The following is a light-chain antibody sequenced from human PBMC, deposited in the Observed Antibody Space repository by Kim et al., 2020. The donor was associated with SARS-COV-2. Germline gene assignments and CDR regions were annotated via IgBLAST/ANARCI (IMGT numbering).Light chain of an antibody. CDR1: QTVTSNY. J-gene: IGKJ3*01. CDR3: QQYATTLFT. V-gene: IGKV3-20*01. Sequence: SPGERVTLSCSASQTVTSNYLAWFQHKPGQVPRLLIFSASRRASGVPDRFSGSGSGTDFTLTITRLEPDDFAVYFCQQYATTLFTFGPGTKVDIK. CDR2: SAS.